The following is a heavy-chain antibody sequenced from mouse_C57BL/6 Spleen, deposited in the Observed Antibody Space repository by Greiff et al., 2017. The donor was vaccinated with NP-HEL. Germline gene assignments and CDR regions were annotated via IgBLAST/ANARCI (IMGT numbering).Heavy chain of an antibody. CDR1: GYSFTGYH. CDR3: ARAPSSPFGSDY. V-gene: IGHV1-31*01. Sequence: VQLQQSGPELVKPGASVMISCKASGYSFTGYHMLWVKQSHGNILDWIGYIYPSNGVSRYNQKVKGKATLTLDKSSSTAYMELRSLTSEDSAVYYCARAPSSPFGSDYWGQGTTLTVSS. J-gene: IGHJ2*01. CDR2: IYPSNGVS.